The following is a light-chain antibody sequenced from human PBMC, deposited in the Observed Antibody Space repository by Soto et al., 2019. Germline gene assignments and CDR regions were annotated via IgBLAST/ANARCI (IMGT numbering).Light chain of an antibody. Sequence: IVLTQSPVTLSLPPVQRTPLSCMATQIISSNDLAWYRQKPGQAPKLLIHGASTRATGIPDRFSGSGSGTEFTLAISRLQSEDFAVYYCQQYNNWPPITFGQGTRLEN. J-gene: IGKJ5*01. CDR1: QIISSN. V-gene: IGKV3D-15*01. CDR2: GAS. CDR3: QQYNNWPPIT.